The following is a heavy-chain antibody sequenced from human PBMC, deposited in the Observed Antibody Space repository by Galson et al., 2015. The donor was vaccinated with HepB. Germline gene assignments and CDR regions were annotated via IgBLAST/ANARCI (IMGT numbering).Heavy chain of an antibody. J-gene: IGHJ4*02. Sequence: QSGAEVKKPGESLRISCKGSGYSFTSYWISWVRQMPGKGLEWMGRIDPSDSYTNYSPSFQGHVTISADKSISTAYLRWSSLKASDTAMYYCARRARGTQYCSGGSCYSEEQADPFDYWGQGTLVTVSS. CDR2: IDPSDSYT. D-gene: IGHD2-15*01. V-gene: IGHV5-10-1*01. CDR3: ARRARGTQYCSGGSCYSEEQADPFDY. CDR1: GYSFTSYW.